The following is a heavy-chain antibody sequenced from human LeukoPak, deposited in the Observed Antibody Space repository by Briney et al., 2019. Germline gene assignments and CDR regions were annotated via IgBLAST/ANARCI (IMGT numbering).Heavy chain of an antibody. D-gene: IGHD3-22*01. CDR3: ARDQTYYVSSGYYYVTYFQH. CDR1: GAAISSSY. CDR2: ISTGGST. J-gene: IGHJ1*01. V-gene: IGHV4-4*07. Sequence: PSETLSLTCTVSGAAISSSYCTWIRQPAGEGLEWIGRISTGGSTTYNPSFKSRVTMSLDTSKNQFSLNLTSVTAADTAMYYCARDQTYYVSSGYYYVTYFQHWGQGILVTVSS.